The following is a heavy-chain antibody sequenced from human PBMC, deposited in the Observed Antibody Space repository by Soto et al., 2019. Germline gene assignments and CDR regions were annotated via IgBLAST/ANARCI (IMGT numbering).Heavy chain of an antibody. D-gene: IGHD3-10*01. CDR3: AKAAGPVITMVRGVRGYNWFDP. V-gene: IGHV3-30*18. Sequence: GGSLRLSCAASGFTFSSYGMHWVRQAPGKGLEWVAVISYDGSNKYYADSVKGRFTISRDNSKNALYLQMNSLRAEDTAVYYCAKAAGPVITMVRGVRGYNWFDPWGQGTLVTVSS. J-gene: IGHJ5*02. CDR1: GFTFSSYG. CDR2: ISYDGSNK.